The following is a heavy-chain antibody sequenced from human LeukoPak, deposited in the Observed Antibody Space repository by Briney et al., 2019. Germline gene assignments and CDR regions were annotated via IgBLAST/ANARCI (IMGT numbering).Heavy chain of an antibody. D-gene: IGHD3-3*01. CDR1: GGSISSYY. Sequence: SETLSLTCTVSGGSISSYYWSWIRQPPGKGLEWIGYIYYSGSTNYNPSLKSRVTISVDTSKNQFSLKLSSVTAADTAVYYCARQKRITIFGVVTDPTDYWGQGTLVTVSS. V-gene: IGHV4-59*08. CDR2: IYYSGST. J-gene: IGHJ4*02. CDR3: ARQKRITIFGVVTDPTDY.